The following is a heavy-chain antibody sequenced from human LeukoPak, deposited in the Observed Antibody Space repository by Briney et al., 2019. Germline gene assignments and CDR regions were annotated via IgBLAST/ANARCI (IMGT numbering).Heavy chain of an antibody. CDR3: ARGLSGSYLDY. CDR2: INRSSSTI. J-gene: IGHJ4*02. Sequence: PGASLKLSCKASGFTFSTYNMNWVRQAPGQGLEWISYINRSSSTIYYAESLQGRFTISRDNSKSTPYMQMSSLRAEDTAVYYCARGLSGSYLDYWGQGTLVTVSS. V-gene: IGHV3-48*01. D-gene: IGHD1-26*01. CDR1: GFTFSTYN.